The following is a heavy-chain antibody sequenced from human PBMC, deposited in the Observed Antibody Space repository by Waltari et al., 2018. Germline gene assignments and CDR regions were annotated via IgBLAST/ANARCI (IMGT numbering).Heavy chain of an antibody. J-gene: IGHJ1*01. CDR1: GFGLGSYW. D-gene: IGHD3-10*01. Sequence: LVESGGDVVQHGGSRSLTGAVSGFGLGSYWMGWVRRAPGKGLEWVANINYDGSLPYYEDSVGGRLTISRDNDKNSLYLEMNNVRVDDTAVYYCARGSAYYIRFWDLWGQGTLVTVAS. V-gene: IGHV3-7*03. CDR3: ARGSAYYIRFWDL. CDR2: INYDGSLP.